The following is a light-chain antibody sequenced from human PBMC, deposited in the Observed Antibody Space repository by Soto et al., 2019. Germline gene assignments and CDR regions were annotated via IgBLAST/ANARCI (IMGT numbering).Light chain of an antibody. Sequence: AIRMTQSPCSFSASTGDRVNITGRASQGISSYLAWYQQKPGKAPKLLIYAASTLQSGVPSRFSGSRSGTEFTLTISSLQPEDFASYYCLQDYGDSWTFGQGTKVDIK. CDR1: QGISSY. J-gene: IGKJ1*01. V-gene: IGKV1-8*01. CDR3: LQDYGDSWT. CDR2: AAS.